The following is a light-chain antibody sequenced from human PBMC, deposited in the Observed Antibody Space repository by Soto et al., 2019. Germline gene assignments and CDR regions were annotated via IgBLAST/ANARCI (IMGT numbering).Light chain of an antibody. Sequence: QSALTQPRSVSGSPGQSVTISCTGTSSDVGGYNYVSWYRQHPGKAPKLMIYDVSKRPSGVPDRFSGSKSGNTASLTISGLQAEDEADYYCCSYAGSYTLPVVFGGGTKLTVL. V-gene: IGLV2-11*01. CDR3: CSYAGSYTLPVV. CDR2: DVS. J-gene: IGLJ2*01. CDR1: SSDVGGYNY.